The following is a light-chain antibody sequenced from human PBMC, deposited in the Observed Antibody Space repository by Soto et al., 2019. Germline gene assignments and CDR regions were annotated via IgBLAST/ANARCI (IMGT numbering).Light chain of an antibody. Sequence: DIVLTRSPHSLSVSLGERAPINCKSSHSVLLSHSNRNYLTWYQQKPGQPPKLLIYWASTRESGVPDRFSGSGSGTDFTLTISSLQAEDVAVYYCQQYYGAPWTFGQGTKVDIK. CDR1: HSVLLSHSNRNY. V-gene: IGKV4-1*01. CDR3: QQYYGAPWT. J-gene: IGKJ1*01. CDR2: WAS.